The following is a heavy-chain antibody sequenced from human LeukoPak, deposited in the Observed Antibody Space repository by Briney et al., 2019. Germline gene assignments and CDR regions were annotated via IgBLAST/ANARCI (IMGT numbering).Heavy chain of an antibody. J-gene: IGHJ1*01. D-gene: IGHD1-26*01. Sequence: PSETLSLTCAVSGGSFTHYYWSWIRQAPGKGLQWIGYIYSSGTTKYNPSLRSRVTISLDMPNNQISLILTSVTAADTAVYYCARGRAWELPDYFQLWGQGTLVTVSS. V-gene: IGHV4-59*08. CDR3: ARGRAWELPDYFQL. CDR2: IYSSGTT. CDR1: GGSFTHYY.